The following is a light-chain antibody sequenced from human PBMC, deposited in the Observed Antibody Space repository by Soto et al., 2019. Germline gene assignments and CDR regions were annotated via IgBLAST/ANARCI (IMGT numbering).Light chain of an antibody. CDR3: QYYDSSLSGLYV. V-gene: IGLV1-40*01. Sequence: QSVLTQPPSVSGAPGQRVTISCTGSSSNIGAGYDVHWYQQLPGTAPKLLIYGNSNRPSGVPDRFSGSKSGTSASLAITGIQAEDEADDDGQYYDSSLSGLYVFGTGTKVTVL. J-gene: IGLJ1*01. CDR1: SSNIGAGYD. CDR2: GNS.